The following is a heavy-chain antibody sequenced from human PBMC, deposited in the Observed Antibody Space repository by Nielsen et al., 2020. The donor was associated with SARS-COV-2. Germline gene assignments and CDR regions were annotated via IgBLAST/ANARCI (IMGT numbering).Heavy chain of an antibody. Sequence: LRLSCTVSGGSMNSGGHFWSWIRQPPGKGLEWIGYISDSGTTYYNQSLQSRLSILLDTSKTQFSLRLSAVTAADTAVYYCARDATGYAYIDYWGQGILVTVSS. CDR1: GGSMNSGGHF. J-gene: IGHJ4*02. D-gene: IGHD3-9*01. V-gene: IGHV4-30-4*01. CDR2: ISDSGTT. CDR3: ARDATGYAYIDY.